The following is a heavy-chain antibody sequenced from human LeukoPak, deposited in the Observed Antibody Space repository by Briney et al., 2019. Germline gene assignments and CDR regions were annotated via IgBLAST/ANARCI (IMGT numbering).Heavy chain of an antibody. Sequence: SETLSLTCTVSGGSISSGSYYWSWIRQPAGKGLEWIGRIYTSGSTNYNPSLKSRVTISVDTSKNQFSLKLSSVTAADTAVYYCARGQAVATISWFDPWGQGTLVTVSS. D-gene: IGHD5-12*01. CDR1: GGSISSGSYY. CDR2: IYTSGST. V-gene: IGHV4-61*02. J-gene: IGHJ5*02. CDR3: ARGQAVATISWFDP.